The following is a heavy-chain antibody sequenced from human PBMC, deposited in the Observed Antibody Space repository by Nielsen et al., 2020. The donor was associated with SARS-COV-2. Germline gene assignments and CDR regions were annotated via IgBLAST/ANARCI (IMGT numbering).Heavy chain of an antibody. CDR1: GFTFDDYA. CDR2: ISWNSGSI. V-gene: IGHV3-9*01. CDR3: ARDRSLVSFDV. Sequence: SLKISCAASGFTFDDYAMHWVRQAPGKGLEWVSGISWNSGSIGYADSVKGRFTISRDNAKNSLYLQMSSLRAEDTAVYYCARDRSLVSFDVWGQGTMVTVSS. D-gene: IGHD3-9*01. J-gene: IGHJ3*01.